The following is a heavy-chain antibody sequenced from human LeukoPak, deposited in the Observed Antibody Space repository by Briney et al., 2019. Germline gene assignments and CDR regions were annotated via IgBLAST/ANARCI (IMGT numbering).Heavy chain of an antibody. V-gene: IGHV4-59*01. CDR2: NYYSGST. J-gene: IGHJ4*02. CDR1: GGSISSYY. Sequence: SETLSLTCTVSGGSISSYYWSWIRQPPGKGLEWIGYNYYSGSTNYNPSLKSRVTLSVDTSKNQFSLKLSSVTAADAAVYYCARGHNTRGIAVANDYWGQGTLVTVSS. D-gene: IGHD6-19*01. CDR3: ARGHNTRGIAVANDY.